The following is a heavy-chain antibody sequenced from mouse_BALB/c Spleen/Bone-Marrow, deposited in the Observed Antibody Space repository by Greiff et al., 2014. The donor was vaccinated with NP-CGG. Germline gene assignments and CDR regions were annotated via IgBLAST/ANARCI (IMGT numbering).Heavy chain of an antibody. CDR1: GYTFTSSW. Sequence: QVQLQQSGSVLVRPGASVKLSCKASGYTFTSSWMHWAKQRPGQGLEWIGEIHPNSGNTNYNEKSKGKATLTVVTSSSTAYVDLSSLTSEDSAVYYCARSGFDYWGQGTTLTVSS. J-gene: IGHJ2*01. CDR3: ARSGFDY. CDR2: IHPNSGNT. V-gene: IGHV1S130*01. D-gene: IGHD4-1*01.